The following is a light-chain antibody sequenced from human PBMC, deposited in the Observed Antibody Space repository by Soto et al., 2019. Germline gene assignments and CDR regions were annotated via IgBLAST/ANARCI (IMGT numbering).Light chain of an antibody. CDR1: QSIGDW. Sequence: DVQMAQSPSTLSASVGDRVTITCRASQSIGDWLAWFQQKPGKAPALLIYRASYLESGVPSRFSGSGSGTEFTLTISSLQPADFSTYYCQHYSTYSRPFGPGATVQIK. CDR3: QHYSTYSRP. CDR2: RAS. V-gene: IGKV1-5*03. J-gene: IGKJ3*01.